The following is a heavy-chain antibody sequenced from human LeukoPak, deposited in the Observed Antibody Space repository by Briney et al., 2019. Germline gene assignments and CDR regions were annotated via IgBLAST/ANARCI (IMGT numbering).Heavy chain of an antibody. CDR2: ISSSGSTI. D-gene: IGHD3-22*01. J-gene: IGHJ4*02. CDR1: GFTFSSYE. CDR3: ARGSSGPVLGFDY. V-gene: IGHV3-48*03. Sequence: PGGSLRLSCAASGFTFSSYEMNWVRQAPGKGLEWVSYISSSGSTIYYADSVKGRFTISRDNAKNSLYLQMNSLRAEDTAVYYCARGSSGPVLGFDYWGQGTLVTVSS.